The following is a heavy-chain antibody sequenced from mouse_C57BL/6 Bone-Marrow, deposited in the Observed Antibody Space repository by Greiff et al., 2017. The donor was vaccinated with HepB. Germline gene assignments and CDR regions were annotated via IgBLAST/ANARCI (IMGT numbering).Heavy chain of an antibody. Sequence: EVKLMESGGDLVKPGGSLKLSCAASGFTFSSYGMSWVRQTPYKRLEWVATISSGGSYTYYPDSVKGRFTISRDNAKNTLYLQMSSLKSEDTAMYYCARKGSREGYYFDSWGQGTTLTVSS. D-gene: IGHD1-1*01. CDR2: ISSGGSYT. CDR1: GFTFSSYG. V-gene: IGHV5-6*01. J-gene: IGHJ2*01. CDR3: ARKGSREGYYFDS.